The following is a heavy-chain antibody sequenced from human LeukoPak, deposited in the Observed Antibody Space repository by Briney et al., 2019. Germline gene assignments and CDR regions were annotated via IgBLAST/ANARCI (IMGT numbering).Heavy chain of an antibody. CDR3: AKGWFGELLSVDY. Sequence: GGSLRLSCAASGFTFSSYAMSWDRQATGKGLEWVSAISGSGGSTYYADSVKGRFTISRDNSKNTLYLQMNSLRAEDTAVYYCAKGWFGELLSVDYWGQGTLVAVSS. CDR1: GFTFSSYA. J-gene: IGHJ4*02. CDR2: ISGSGGST. V-gene: IGHV3-23*01. D-gene: IGHD3-10*01.